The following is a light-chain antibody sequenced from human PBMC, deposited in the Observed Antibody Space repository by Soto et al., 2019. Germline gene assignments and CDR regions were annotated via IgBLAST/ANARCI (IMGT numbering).Light chain of an antibody. Sequence: QAVVTQEPSLTVSPGGTVTLTCASSNGAVTSGYYANWFQQKPGQAPRALISSTSNKHSWTPARFSGSLLGGKAALTLSGVQPEDEAEYYCLLFYRDAWVFGGGTKVTVL. CDR2: STS. J-gene: IGLJ3*02. V-gene: IGLV7-43*01. CDR3: LLFYRDAWV. CDR1: NGAVTSGYY.